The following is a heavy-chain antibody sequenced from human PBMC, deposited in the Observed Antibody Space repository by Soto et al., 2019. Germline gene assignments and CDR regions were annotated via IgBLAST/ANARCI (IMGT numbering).Heavy chain of an antibody. Sequence: QVQLQESGPGLVKPSQTLSLTCTVSGGSIRRRGYYWSWIRHHPGEGLEWIGFVYYSGITDYNPSLKSRVTLSAHTSKNQFSLQLTSVTAADTAVYYCASSGAREGDWFDPWGQGTLVTVYS. D-gene: IGHD3-16*01. CDR1: GGSIRRRGYY. J-gene: IGHJ5*02. V-gene: IGHV4-31*03. CDR3: ASSGAREGDWFDP. CDR2: VYYSGIT.